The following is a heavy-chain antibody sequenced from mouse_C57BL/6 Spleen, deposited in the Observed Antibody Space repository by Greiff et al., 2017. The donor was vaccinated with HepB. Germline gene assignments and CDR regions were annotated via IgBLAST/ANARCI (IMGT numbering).Heavy chain of an antibody. CDR3: AGDTNWFAY. CDR2: ITHSGET. J-gene: IGHJ3*01. Sequence: VKLQESGPGLVKPSQSLFLTCSITGFPITSGYYWIWIRQSPGKPLEWMGYITHSGETFYNPSLQSPISITRETSKNQFFLQLNSVTTEDTAMYYCAGDTNWFAYWGQGTLVTVSA. V-gene: IGHV12-3*01. CDR1: GFPITSGYY.